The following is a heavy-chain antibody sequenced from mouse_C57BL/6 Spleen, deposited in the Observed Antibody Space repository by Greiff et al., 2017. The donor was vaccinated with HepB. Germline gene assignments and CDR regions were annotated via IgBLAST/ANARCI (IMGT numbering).Heavy chain of an antibody. Sequence: QVQLKQSGPELVKPGASVKISCKASGYAFSSSWMNWVKQRPGKGLEWIGRIYPGDGDTNYNGKFKGKATLTADKSSSPAYMQLSSLTSEDSAVYFCARWLLFFDYWGQGTTLTVSS. CDR1: GYAFSSSW. D-gene: IGHD2-3*01. CDR3: ARWLLFFDY. V-gene: IGHV1-82*01. J-gene: IGHJ2*01. CDR2: IYPGDGDT.